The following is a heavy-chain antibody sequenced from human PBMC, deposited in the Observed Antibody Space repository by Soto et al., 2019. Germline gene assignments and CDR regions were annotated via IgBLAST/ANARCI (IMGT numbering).Heavy chain of an antibody. J-gene: IGHJ4*02. V-gene: IGHV4-59*01. CDR1: GGSLGNYY. D-gene: IGHD3-22*01. CDR3: ARVGPAYDSSGYYYFDY. CDR2: IHYSGTT. Sequence: PSETLSLTCSVSGGSLGNYYWSWIRQSPGMGLEWIGYIHYSGTTSYNPSLARRVTISVDTSKNQFSLKLSSVTAADTAVYYCARVGPAYDSSGYYYFDYWGQGTLVTVSS.